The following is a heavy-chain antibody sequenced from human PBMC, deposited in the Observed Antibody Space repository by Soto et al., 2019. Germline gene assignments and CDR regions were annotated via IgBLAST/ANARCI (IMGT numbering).Heavy chain of an antibody. V-gene: IGHV4-59*01. Sequence: QVQLQESGPGLVKPSETLSLTCTVAGASMSGNYWTWVRQPPGKGLEWIGNMFYSGTTNYNPSLRSRVTMSLDTSVNHFSLRLSSVTAADTAVYYCARPNMWYGKILQWGRGTLVTVSS. J-gene: IGHJ1*01. CDR2: MFYSGTT. D-gene: IGHD2-15*01. CDR3: ARPNMWYGKILQ. CDR1: GASMSGNY.